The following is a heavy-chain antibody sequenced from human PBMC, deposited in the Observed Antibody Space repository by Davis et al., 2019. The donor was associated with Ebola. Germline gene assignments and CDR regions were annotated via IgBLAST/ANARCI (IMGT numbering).Heavy chain of an antibody. Sequence: MPSQTLSLTCTVSAGSISSSSYYWSWPRQHPGKGPEWIGYAYHSRSAYYNPSLKSRVSISVDTSKNQFSLELRSVSVADTAVYYCAREGGGSRQADAFEVWGQGTMVTVSS. D-gene: IGHD1-26*01. CDR2: AYHSRSA. V-gene: IGHV4-31*03. CDR1: AGSISSSSYY. CDR3: AREGGGSRQADAFEV. J-gene: IGHJ3*01.